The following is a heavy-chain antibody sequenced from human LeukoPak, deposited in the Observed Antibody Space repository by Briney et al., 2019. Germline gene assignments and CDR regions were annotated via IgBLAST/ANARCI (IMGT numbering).Heavy chain of an antibody. CDR3: ARGQFQRDY. J-gene: IGHJ4*02. V-gene: IGHV4-34*01. CDR1: GGSFSGYF. Sequence: PSETLSLTCAVCGGSFSGYFWTWIRQPPGQGLEWIGEINHSGRSNYNPSLKSRVTISVDTSKNQFSLNLRSVTAADTAVYYCARGQFQRDYWGQGTLVTVSS. CDR2: INHSGRS.